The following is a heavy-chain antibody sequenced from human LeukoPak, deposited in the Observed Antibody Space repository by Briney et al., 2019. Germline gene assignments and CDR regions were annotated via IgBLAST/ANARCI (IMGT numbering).Heavy chain of an antibody. CDR2: TSYRSKWYN. J-gene: IGHJ4*02. CDR3: AREAEITRFDY. D-gene: IGHD5-24*01. CDR1: GDSVSTNSVA. V-gene: IGHV6-1*01. Sequence: SQTLSLTCDISGDSVSTNSVAWNWIRQSPSGGLEWLGRTSYRSKWYNDYAVSVKSRITITPDTSKNQFSLQLNSVTPEDTAVYYCAREAEITRFDYWGQGTLVTVSS.